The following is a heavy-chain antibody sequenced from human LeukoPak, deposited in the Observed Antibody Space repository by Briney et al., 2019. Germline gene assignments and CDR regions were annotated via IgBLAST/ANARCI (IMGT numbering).Heavy chain of an antibody. CDR1: GGTFNSYA. CDR2: IIPIFGTA. D-gene: IGHD3-10*01. J-gene: IGHJ3*02. CDR3: AREKNYYGSAHDAFDI. Sequence: SVKVSCKASGGTFNSYAISWVRQAPGQGLEWMGGIIPIFGTANYAQKFQGRVTITADESTSTAYMELSSLRSEDTAVYYCAREKNYYGSAHDAFDIWGQGTMVTVSS. V-gene: IGHV1-69*13.